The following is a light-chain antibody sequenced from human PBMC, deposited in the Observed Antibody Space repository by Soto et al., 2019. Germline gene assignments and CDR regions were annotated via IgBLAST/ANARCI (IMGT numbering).Light chain of an antibody. J-gene: IGLJ2*01. CDR3: SSYAGRKKV. V-gene: IGLV2-8*01. CDR1: SSDIGGYNY. Sequence: QSALTKPTSASGSPGQSVTISCTGTSSDIGGYNYVSWYQQHPGKAPKIMMYEVTKRPSGVPDRFSGSKSGTTASLTVSGLQAEDEADYYCSSYAGRKKVFGGGTKFTVL. CDR2: EVT.